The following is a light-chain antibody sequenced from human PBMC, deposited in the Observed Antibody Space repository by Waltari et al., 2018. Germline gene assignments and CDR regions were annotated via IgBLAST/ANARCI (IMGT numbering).Light chain of an antibody. Sequence: GQSITISCTGTSSDVGSYNLVSWYQHHPGKAPKLMIYEGSKRPSGVSNRFSGSKSGNTASLTISGLQAEDEADYYCCSYAGSNTWVFGEGTKLTVL. J-gene: IGLJ3*02. CDR2: EGS. CDR1: SSDVGSYNL. CDR3: CSYAGSNTWV. V-gene: IGLV2-23*01.